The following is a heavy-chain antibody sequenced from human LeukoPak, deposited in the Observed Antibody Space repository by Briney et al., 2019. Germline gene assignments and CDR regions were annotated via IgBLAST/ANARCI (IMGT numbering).Heavy chain of an antibody. V-gene: IGHV1-8*01. CDR3: ARVSYSGWYGYCGMDV. CDR2: MNPNSGNT. CDR1: GYTFTSYD. D-gene: IGHD6-19*01. J-gene: IGHJ6*02. Sequence: ASVKVSCKASGYTFTSYDINWVRQATGQGLEWMGWMNPNSGNTGYAQKFQGRVTMTRNTSISTAYMELSSLRSEDTAVYYCARVSYSGWYGYCGMDVWGQGTTVTVSS.